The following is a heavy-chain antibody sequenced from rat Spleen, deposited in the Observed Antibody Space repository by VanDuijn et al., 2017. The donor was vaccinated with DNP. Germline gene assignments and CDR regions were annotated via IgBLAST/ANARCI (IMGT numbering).Heavy chain of an antibody. CDR1: GFTFSNYD. D-gene: IGHD1-1*01. J-gene: IGHJ2*01. Sequence: EVQLVESGGGLVQPGRSLKLSCAASGFTFSNYDMAWVRQAPTKGLEWVASISTSGGSTYYRDSVKGRFTISRDNAKSSLYLQMNSLKSEDTATYYCARPHYSGDPFDYWGQGVMVTVSS. CDR3: ARPHYSGDPFDY. CDR2: ISTSGGST. V-gene: IGHV5-25*01.